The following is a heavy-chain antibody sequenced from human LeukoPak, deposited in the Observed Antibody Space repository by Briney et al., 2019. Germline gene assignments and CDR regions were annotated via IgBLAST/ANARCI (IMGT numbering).Heavy chain of an antibody. V-gene: IGHV4-34*01. CDR1: GGSFSGYY. D-gene: IGHD5-18*01. J-gene: IGHJ5*02. CDR2: INHSGST. CDR3: ARRRYSYGPQAKYNWFDP. Sequence: SETLSLTCAVYGGSFSGYYWSWIRQPPGKGLEWIGEINHSGSTNYNPSLKSRVTISVDTSKNQFSLKLSSVTAADTAVYHCARRRYSYGPQAKYNWFDPWGQGTLVTVSS.